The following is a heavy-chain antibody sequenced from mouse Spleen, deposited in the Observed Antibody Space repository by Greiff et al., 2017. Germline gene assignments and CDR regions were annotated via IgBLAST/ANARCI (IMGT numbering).Heavy chain of an antibody. Sequence: EVQLQQSGPELVKPGASVKISCKASGYTFTDYYMNWVKQSHGKSLEWIGDINPNNGGTSYNQKFKGKATLTVDKSSSTAYMELRSLTSEDSAVYYCARLYYPYAMDYWGQGTSVTVSS. V-gene: IGHV1-26*01. CDR3: ARLYYPYAMDY. CDR2: INPNNGGT. D-gene: IGHD2-1*01. CDR1: GYTFTDYY. J-gene: IGHJ4*01.